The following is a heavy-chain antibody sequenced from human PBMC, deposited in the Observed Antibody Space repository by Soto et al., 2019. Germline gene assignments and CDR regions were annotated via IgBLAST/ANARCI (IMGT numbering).Heavy chain of an antibody. CDR3: ARDLAYSNYLNCDY. CDR1: GFTVSSNY. Sequence: WGSLRLSCAGSGFTVSSNYMNWVRQAPGEGLEWVSVIYSGGSTYYADSVKGRFTISRDNSKNTLYLQMNSLRAEDTAVYSWARDLAYSNYLNCDYWQQETLV. D-gene: IGHD4-4*01. J-gene: IGHJ4*02. CDR2: IYSGGST. V-gene: IGHV3-53*01.